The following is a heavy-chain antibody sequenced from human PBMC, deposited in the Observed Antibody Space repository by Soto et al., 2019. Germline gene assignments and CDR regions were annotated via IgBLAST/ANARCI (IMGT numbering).Heavy chain of an antibody. D-gene: IGHD2-8*01. Sequence: SVKVSCKASGFTFTSSAFQWVRQARGQRLEWIGWIAVGSGYTNYAQRFQDRVTLTRDMSTAATYMELSRLTSEDTAIYYCAADATAWQQMVPSDYWGQGTLVTVSS. CDR3: AADATAWQQMVPSDY. CDR2: IAVGSGYT. V-gene: IGHV1-58*01. CDR1: GFTFTSSA. J-gene: IGHJ4*02.